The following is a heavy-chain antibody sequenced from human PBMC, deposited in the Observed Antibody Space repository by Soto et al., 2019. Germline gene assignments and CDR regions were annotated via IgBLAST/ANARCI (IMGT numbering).Heavy chain of an antibody. J-gene: IGHJ4*02. D-gene: IGHD3-22*01. CDR1: GFTFRNQD. V-gene: IGHV3-23*01. Sequence: EVQLLESGGGLVQPGGSLGPPWEGSGFTFRNQDMRWVRQAPGKGLGWVSGISGRGGVTYYADSVKGRFTISRDNSKNTLYLQMNNLRANDTAVYYCAKDRQFRSYYESAGHYNDWGQGTLVTVSS. CDR3: AKDRQFRSYYESAGHYND. CDR2: ISGRGGVT.